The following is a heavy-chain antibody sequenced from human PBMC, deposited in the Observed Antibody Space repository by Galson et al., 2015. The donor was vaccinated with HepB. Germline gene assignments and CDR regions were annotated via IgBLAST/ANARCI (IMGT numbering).Heavy chain of an antibody. CDR1: GFTVRSNY. CDR2: IYSGGST. D-gene: IGHD3-3*01. J-gene: IGHJ4*02. Sequence: SLRLSCAASGFTVRSNYLTWVRQAPGKGLEWVSVIYSGGSTFYADSVKGRFTISRDNSKNTLYLQMNSLRAENTAVYYCAKEPVLGDFWSGYSNFDYWGQGTLVTVSS. V-gene: IGHV3-53*01. CDR3: AKEPVLGDFWSGYSNFDY.